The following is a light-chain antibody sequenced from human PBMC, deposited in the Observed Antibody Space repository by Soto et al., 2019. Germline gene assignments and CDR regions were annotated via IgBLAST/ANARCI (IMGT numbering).Light chain of an antibody. CDR2: GAS. CDR3: HQDGS. CDR1: ESLSTN. J-gene: IGKJ5*01. Sequence: EILLTQSPATLSVSPGERATLSCWANESLSTNLVWYQQKPGQAPRLLIYGASTRATGVPARFSGSGSGTDFTLTISSLQSEDFAFYYCHQDGSFGRGTRLEIK. V-gene: IGKV3D-15*01.